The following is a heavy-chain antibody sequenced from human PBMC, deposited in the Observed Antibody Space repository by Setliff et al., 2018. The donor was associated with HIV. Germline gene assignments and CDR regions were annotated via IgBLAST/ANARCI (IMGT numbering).Heavy chain of an antibody. CDR2: IGQDGSEK. CDR3: ARKLRPGHGVDV. CDR1: GFTFSSYA. D-gene: IGHD3-10*01. Sequence: GGSLRLSCAASGFTFSSYAMSWVRQAPGKGLEWVANIGQDGSEKNYVDSVKGRFTISRDNAKNSMDLQMNSLGAEDTAIYYCARKLRPGHGVDVWGQGTTVTVSS. V-gene: IGHV3-7*01. J-gene: IGHJ6*02.